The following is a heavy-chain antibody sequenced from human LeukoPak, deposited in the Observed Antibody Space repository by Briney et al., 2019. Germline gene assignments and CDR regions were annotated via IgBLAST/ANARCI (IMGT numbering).Heavy chain of an antibody. CDR1: GFTFGGYA. CDR2: IRSKACGGTT. Sequence: GGSLRLSCTASGFTFGGYAMSWVRQAPGKGLEGVGFIRSKACGGTTGYAASVKGRFTSSRDDSKIIAYLQMNSLKTEDAAVYYCTRDGSTNGACRAFHYCGQGTLVTVPS. D-gene: IGHD2-8*01. V-gene: IGHV3-49*04. J-gene: IGHJ4*02. CDR3: TRDGSTNGACRAFHY.